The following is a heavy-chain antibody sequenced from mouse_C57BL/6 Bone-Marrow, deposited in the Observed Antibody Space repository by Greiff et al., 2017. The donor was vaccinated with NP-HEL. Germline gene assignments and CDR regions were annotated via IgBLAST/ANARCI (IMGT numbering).Heavy chain of an antibody. J-gene: IGHJ2*01. CDR2: ISDGGSYT. D-gene: IGHD2-4*01. CDR3: ARERGYYDYDPLFDY. V-gene: IGHV5-4*01. Sequence: EVQLVESGGGLVKPGGSLKLSCAASGFTFSSYAMSWVRQTPEKRLEWVATISDGGSYTYYPDNVKGRFTIARDNAKNNLYLQMSHLKSEDTAMYYCARERGYYDYDPLFDYWGQGTTLTVSS. CDR1: GFTFSSYA.